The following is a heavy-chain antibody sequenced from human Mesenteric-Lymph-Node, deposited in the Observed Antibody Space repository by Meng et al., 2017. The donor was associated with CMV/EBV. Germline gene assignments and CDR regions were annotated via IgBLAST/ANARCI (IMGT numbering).Heavy chain of an antibody. CDR1: GFTFSSYS. CDR3: AKWWGYCSSTSCYTSDY. J-gene: IGHJ4*02. Sequence: GESLKISCAASGFTFSSYSMNWVRQGPGRGLEWVANVKEDGTKRYYVDSVKGRFTISRDNAKNSLYLQMNSLRAEDTAVYYCAKWWGYCSSTSCYTSDYWGQGTLVTVSS. V-gene: IGHV3-7*03. CDR2: VKEDGTKR. D-gene: IGHD2-2*02.